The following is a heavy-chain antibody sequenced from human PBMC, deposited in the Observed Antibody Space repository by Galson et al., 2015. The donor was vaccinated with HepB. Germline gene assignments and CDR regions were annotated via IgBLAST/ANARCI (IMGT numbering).Heavy chain of an antibody. V-gene: IGHV3-53*04. D-gene: IGHD6-13*01. CDR1: GFTVSSNY. Sequence: SLRLSCAASGFTVSSNYMSWVRQAPGKGLEWVSVIYSGGSTYYADSVKGRFTISRHNSKNTLYLQMNSLRAEDTAVYYCARDRPVSAAGSHRNDAFDIWGQGTMVTVSS. CDR3: ARDRPVSAAGSHRNDAFDI. CDR2: IYSGGST. J-gene: IGHJ3*02.